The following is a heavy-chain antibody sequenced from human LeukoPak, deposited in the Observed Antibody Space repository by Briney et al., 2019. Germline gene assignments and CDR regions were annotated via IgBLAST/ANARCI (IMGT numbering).Heavy chain of an antibody. J-gene: IGHJ5*02. CDR1: GGTFSSYA. CDR3: ASTSYYYGSGSYYISWFDP. Sequence: SVKVSCKASGGTFSSYAISWVRQAPGQGLEWMGGIIPIFGTANYAQKFQGRVTITTDESTSTAYMELSSLRSEDTVVYYCASTSYYYGSGSYYISWFDPWGQGTLVTVSS. D-gene: IGHD3-10*01. V-gene: IGHV1-69*05. CDR2: IIPIFGTA.